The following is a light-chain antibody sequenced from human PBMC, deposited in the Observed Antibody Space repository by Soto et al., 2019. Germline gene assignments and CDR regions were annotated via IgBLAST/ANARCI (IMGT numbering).Light chain of an antibody. J-gene: IGKJ1*01. CDR1: QSISSW. Sequence: DIQMTQSPSTLSASVGDRVTITCRASQSISSWLAWYQQKPGKAPKLLIYKASSLESGVPSRFSGSGSGTEFTLTISCLQPDDFATYYCQHRTFGQGTKVDIK. V-gene: IGKV1-5*03. CDR3: QHRT. CDR2: KAS.